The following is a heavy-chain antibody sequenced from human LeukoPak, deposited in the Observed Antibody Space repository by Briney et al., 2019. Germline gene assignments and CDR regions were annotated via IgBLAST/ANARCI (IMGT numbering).Heavy chain of an antibody. D-gene: IGHD3-22*01. CDR2: IGTAGDT. Sequence: GGSLRLSCAASGFTFSSYDMHWVRQATGKGLEWVSAIGTAGDTYYPGSVKGRFTISRENAKNSLYLQMNSLRAEDTAVYYCARGNYDSSGYYLLDYWDQGTLVTVSS. CDR1: GFTFSSYD. J-gene: IGHJ4*02. CDR3: ARGNYDSSGYYLLDY. V-gene: IGHV3-13*01.